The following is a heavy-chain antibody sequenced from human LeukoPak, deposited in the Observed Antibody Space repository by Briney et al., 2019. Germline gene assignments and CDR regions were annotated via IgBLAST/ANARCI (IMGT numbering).Heavy chain of an antibody. CDR2: ISGSGGST. V-gene: IGHV3-23*01. Sequence: GGSLRLSCAASGFTFSSYAMSWVRQAPGKGLEWVSAISGSGGSTYYADSVKGRFTVSRDNSKNTLYLQMNSLRAEDTAVYYCAKGNQRRQYYFDYWGQGTLVTVSS. D-gene: IGHD1-14*01. CDR3: AKGNQRRQYYFDY. CDR1: GFTFSSYA. J-gene: IGHJ4*02.